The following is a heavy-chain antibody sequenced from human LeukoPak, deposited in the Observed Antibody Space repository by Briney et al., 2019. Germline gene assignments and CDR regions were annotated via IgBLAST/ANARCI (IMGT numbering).Heavy chain of an antibody. Sequence: GGSLRLSCPASGFTFSSYWMTWVRQAPGMGLEWVANIKQDGSEKYYVDSVKGRFTISRDNAKNSLYLQMNSLRAEDTAVYYCARGPDSSGFFYWGQGTLVTVSS. CDR3: ARGPDSSGFFY. D-gene: IGHD3-22*01. J-gene: IGHJ4*02. CDR2: IKQDGSEK. V-gene: IGHV3-7*01. CDR1: GFTFSSYW.